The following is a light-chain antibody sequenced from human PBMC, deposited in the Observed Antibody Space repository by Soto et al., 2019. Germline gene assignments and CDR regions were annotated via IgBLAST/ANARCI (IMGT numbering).Light chain of an antibody. V-gene: IGKV3D-15*01. Sequence: EIVMTQSPATLSVSPGERATLSCRASQSVSSNLVWYQQKPGQAPRLLIYAASRRATGIPDRFSGSGSGTDFTLTISRLEPEDFAIYFCQQSYNIPPTFGQGTRLEIK. J-gene: IGKJ5*01. CDR1: QSVSSN. CDR3: QQSYNIPPT. CDR2: AAS.